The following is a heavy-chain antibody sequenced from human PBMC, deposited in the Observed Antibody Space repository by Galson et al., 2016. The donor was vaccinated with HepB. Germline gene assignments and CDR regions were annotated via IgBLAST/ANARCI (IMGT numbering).Heavy chain of an antibody. CDR3: ARTGGRFGESHYYYGLDV. Sequence: LRLSCAASGFIFSNFAMDWVRQAPGKGLEWIAVLSNEGNNKYYADSVKGRFTISRDNSKNTLYLQMNGLRAEDIAVYYCARTGGRFGESHYYYGLDVWGQGTTVTVSS. D-gene: IGHD3-10*01. J-gene: IGHJ6*02. CDR2: LSNEGNNK. CDR1: GFIFSNFA. V-gene: IGHV3-30*04.